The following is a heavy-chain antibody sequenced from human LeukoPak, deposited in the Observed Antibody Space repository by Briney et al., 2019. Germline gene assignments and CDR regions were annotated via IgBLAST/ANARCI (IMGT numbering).Heavy chain of an antibody. Sequence: PSETLSLTCTVSGGSISSSRDYWSWIRQPPGKGLEWIANIYYSGSTYYSPSLKSRVTISVDTSKNQFSLKLSSVTAADTAVYYCARDLYYYGSGSQETRPFDYWGQGTLVTVSS. CDR2: IYYSGST. CDR3: ARDLYYYGSGSQETRPFDY. D-gene: IGHD3-10*01. J-gene: IGHJ4*02. V-gene: IGHV4-39*01. CDR1: GGSISSSRDY.